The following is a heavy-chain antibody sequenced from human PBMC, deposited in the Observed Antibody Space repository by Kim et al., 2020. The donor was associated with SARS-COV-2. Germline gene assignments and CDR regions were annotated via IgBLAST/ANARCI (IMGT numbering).Heavy chain of an antibody. Sequence: SVKVSCKASGGTFSSYAISWVRQAPGQGLEWMGGIIPIFGTANYAQKFQGRVTITADESTSTAYMELSSLRSEDTAVYYCARGADYYYDSSGLFDYWGQGTLVTVSS. CDR2: IIPIFGTA. V-gene: IGHV1-69*13. CDR3: ARGADYYYDSSGLFDY. CDR1: GGTFSSYA. D-gene: IGHD3-22*01. J-gene: IGHJ4*02.